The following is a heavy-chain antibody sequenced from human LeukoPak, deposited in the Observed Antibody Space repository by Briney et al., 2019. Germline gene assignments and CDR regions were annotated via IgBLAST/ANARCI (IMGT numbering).Heavy chain of an antibody. V-gene: IGHV1-69*13. J-gene: IGHJ6*02. CDR2: IIPIFGTA. CDR3: ARDLHTYYDFWSGYARYGMDV. Sequence: GASVKVSCKASGGTFSSYAISWVRQAPGQGLEWMGGIIPIFGTANYAQKFQGRVTITADESTSTAYMELSSLRSEDTAVYYCARDLHTYYDFWSGYARYGMDVWGQGTTVTVS. D-gene: IGHD3-3*01. CDR1: GGTFSSYA.